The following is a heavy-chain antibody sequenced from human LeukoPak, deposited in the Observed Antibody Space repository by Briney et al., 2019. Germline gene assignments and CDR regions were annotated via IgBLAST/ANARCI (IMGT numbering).Heavy chain of an antibody. CDR1: GFTFSSYS. Sequence: GGSLRLSCAASGFTFSSYSMNWVRQAPGKGLEWVSSISSSSSYIYYADSVRGRFTISRDNAKNSLYLQMNSLRAEDTAVYYCARDWGIAAYDYWGQGTLVTVSS. V-gene: IGHV3-21*01. CDR2: ISSSSSYI. J-gene: IGHJ4*02. CDR3: ARDWGIAAYDY. D-gene: IGHD6-13*01.